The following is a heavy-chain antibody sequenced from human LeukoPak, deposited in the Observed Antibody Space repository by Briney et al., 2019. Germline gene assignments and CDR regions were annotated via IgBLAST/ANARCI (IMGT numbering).Heavy chain of an antibody. J-gene: IGHJ4*02. CDR2: ISGSAVRT. D-gene: IGHD2-21*01. V-gene: IGHV3-23*01. CDR1: GFTFSTYA. Sequence: PGGSLRLSCAASGFTFSTYAMSWVRQAPGKGLEWVSAISGSAVRTYYADSVKGRFTISRDNSKNTLYLQMNSLRAEDTAVYYCAKVAHIVVVIASYYFDYWGQGTLVTVSS. CDR3: AKVAHIVVVIASYYFDY.